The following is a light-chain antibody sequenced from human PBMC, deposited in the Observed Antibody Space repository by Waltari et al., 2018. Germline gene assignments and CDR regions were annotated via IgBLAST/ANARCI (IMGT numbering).Light chain of an antibody. Sequence: QSVLTQPPSVSGAPGPRVTIPCTGSNSNLGAGYDVQWYQQLPGTAPKLLIYANTNRPSGVPDRFSGSKSGTSASLAITGLQAEDEADYYCQSYDTSLSGSRVFGGGTKLTVL. J-gene: IGLJ2*01. CDR3: QSYDTSLSGSRV. CDR2: ANT. V-gene: IGLV1-40*01. CDR1: NSNLGAGYD.